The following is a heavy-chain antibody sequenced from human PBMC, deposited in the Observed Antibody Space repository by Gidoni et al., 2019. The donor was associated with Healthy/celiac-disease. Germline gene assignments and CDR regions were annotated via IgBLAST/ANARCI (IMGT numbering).Heavy chain of an antibody. Sequence: EVQLVESGGGLVKPGGSLRLSCAASGFTFSSYSMNWVRQAPGKGLEWVSSISSSSSYIYDADSVKGRFTISRDNAKNSLYLQMNSLRAEDTAVYYCARDMPTPGSYYNGGYYYYYMDVWGKGTTVTVSS. J-gene: IGHJ6*03. CDR3: ARDMPTPGSYYNGGYYYYYMDV. CDR1: GFTFSSYS. CDR2: ISSSSSYI. D-gene: IGHD3-10*01. V-gene: IGHV3-21*01.